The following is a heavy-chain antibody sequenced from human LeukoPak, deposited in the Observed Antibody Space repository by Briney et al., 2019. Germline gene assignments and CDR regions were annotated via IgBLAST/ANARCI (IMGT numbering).Heavy chain of an antibody. J-gene: IGHJ4*02. CDR2: ISYDGSNK. CDR1: GFPFSSYG. Sequence: SLRLSCAASGFPFSSYGMHWVRQAPGKGLEWVAVISYDGSNKYYADSVKGRFTISRDNSKNTLYLQMNSLRAEDTAVYYCAKDPPFGVVPLYYFDYWGQGTLVTVSS. CDR3: AKDPPFGVVPLYYFDY. D-gene: IGHD3-3*01. V-gene: IGHV3-30*18.